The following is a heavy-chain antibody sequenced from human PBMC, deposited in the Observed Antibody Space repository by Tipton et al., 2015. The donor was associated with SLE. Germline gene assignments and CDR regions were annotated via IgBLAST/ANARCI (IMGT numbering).Heavy chain of an antibody. V-gene: IGHV3-48*01. CDR2: ISSSSSTI. Sequence: SLRLSCAASGFTFSSYSMNWVRQAPGKGLEWVSYISSSSSTIYYADSVKGRFTISRDNAKNSLYLQMNSLRAEDTAVYYCASPGYSGYGSHYYGMDVWGQGTTVTVSS. J-gene: IGHJ6*02. CDR1: GFTFSSYS. CDR3: ASPGYSGYGSHYYGMDV. D-gene: IGHD5-12*01.